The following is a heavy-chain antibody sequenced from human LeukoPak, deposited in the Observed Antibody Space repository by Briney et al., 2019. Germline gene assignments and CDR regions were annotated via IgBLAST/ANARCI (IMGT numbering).Heavy chain of an antibody. CDR2: ISGSGGST. D-gene: IGHD6-13*01. CDR3: AKYSSSWWSWFDP. CDR1: GFTFSSYA. V-gene: IGHV3-23*01. Sequence: RGSLRLSCAASGFTFSSYAMNWVRQAPGKRLEWVSGISGSGGSTYYADSVKGRFTISRDKSKNTLYLQMNSLRAEDTAVYYCAKYSSSWWSWFDPWGQGTLVTVSS. J-gene: IGHJ5*02.